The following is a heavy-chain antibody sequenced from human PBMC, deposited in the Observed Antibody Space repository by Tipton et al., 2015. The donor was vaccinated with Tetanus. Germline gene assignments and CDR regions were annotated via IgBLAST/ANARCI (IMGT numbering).Heavy chain of an antibody. CDR3: ARGSLCYDSSGYYQGAFDN. CDR2: IIAISGTA. CDR1: GGTFSSYA. D-gene: IGHD3-22*01. V-gene: IGHV1-69*06. J-gene: IGHJ3*02. Sequence: QLVQSGAEVKKPGASVKVSCKASGGTFSSYAISWVRQAPGQGLEWMGWIIAISGTANYAQKVQGRVTITADKSTSAAYMELSSLRSEDTAVYYCARGSLCYDSSGYYQGAFDNWGQGTMVTVSS.